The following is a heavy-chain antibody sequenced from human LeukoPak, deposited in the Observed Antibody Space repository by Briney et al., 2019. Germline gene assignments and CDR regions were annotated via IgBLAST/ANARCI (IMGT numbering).Heavy chain of an antibody. V-gene: IGHV3-30*02. D-gene: IGHD3-10*01. Sequence: GGSLRLSCAASGFTFSSYGMHWVRQAPGKGLEWVAFIRYDGSNKYYADSVKGRFTISRDNSKNTLYLQMNSLRAEDTAVYYCAKDRSGSYPTYYFDYWGQGTLVTVSS. CDR3: AKDRSGSYPTYYFDY. J-gene: IGHJ4*02. CDR1: GFTFSSYG. CDR2: IRYDGSNK.